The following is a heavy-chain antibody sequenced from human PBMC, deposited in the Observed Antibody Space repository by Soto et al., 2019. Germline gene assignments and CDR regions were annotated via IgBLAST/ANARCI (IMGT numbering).Heavy chain of an antibody. Sequence: ASVKVSCKASGGTFSSYAISWVRQAPGQGLEWMGGIIPIFGTANYAQKFQGRVTITADESTSTAYMELSSLRSEDTAVYYRARGVRQVATTFYFDYWGQGTLVTVSS. J-gene: IGHJ4*02. CDR2: IIPIFGTA. CDR1: GGTFSSYA. V-gene: IGHV1-69*13. CDR3: ARGVRQVATTFYFDY. D-gene: IGHD5-12*01.